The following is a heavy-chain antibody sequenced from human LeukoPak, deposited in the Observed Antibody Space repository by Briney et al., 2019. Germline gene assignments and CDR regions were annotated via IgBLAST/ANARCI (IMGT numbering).Heavy chain of an antibody. CDR3: ARVTTSVGVPPYYDYYMDV. CDR1: GGSISSYY. J-gene: IGHJ6*03. D-gene: IGHD3-3*01. CDR2: IYTSGST. V-gene: IGHV4-4*07. Sequence: SQTLSLTCTVSGGSISSYYWSWIRQPAGKGLEWIGRIYTSGSTNYNPSLKSRVTMSVDTSKNQFSLKLSSVTAADTAVYYCARVTTSVGVPPYYDYYMDVLGKGTTVTVSS.